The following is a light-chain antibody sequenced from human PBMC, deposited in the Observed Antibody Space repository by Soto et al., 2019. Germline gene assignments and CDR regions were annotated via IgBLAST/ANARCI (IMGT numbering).Light chain of an antibody. Sequence: ETVMTQSPATLSVSPGGRSTLSFRASQSISDTLAWYQQKPGQVPRLLIHGASTRATGFPARFSGSGSGTDFTLTISSLQSEDFAIYYCQKYNNWPWTFGQGTTVDIK. CDR1: QSISDT. V-gene: IGKV3-15*01. CDR2: GAS. CDR3: QKYNNWPWT. J-gene: IGKJ1*01.